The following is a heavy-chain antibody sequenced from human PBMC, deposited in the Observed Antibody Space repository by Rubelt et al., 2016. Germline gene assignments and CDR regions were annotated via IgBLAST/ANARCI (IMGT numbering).Heavy chain of an antibody. J-gene: IGHJ3*02. CDR3: ARDRTWLVPGLDAFDI. D-gene: IGHD6-19*01. CDR1: GYTFTSYG. Sequence: QVQLVQSGAEVKKPGASVKVSCKASGYTFTSYGISWVRQAPGQGLEWMGWINAYNGNTNYAQKPQGRVTMTTDTSTGTAYMELRSLRSDDTAVYYCARDRTWLVPGLDAFDIWGQGTMVTVSS. V-gene: IGHV1-18*01. CDR2: INAYNGNT.